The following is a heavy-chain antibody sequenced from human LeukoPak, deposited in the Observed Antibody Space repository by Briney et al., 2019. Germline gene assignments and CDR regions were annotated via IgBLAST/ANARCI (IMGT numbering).Heavy chain of an antibody. CDR1: GYAYTRHY. D-gene: IGHD3-3*01. CDR2: INPNSGGT. J-gene: IGHJ4*02. CDR3: AMCLSGYYLGFDY. V-gene: IGHV1-2*02. Sequence: ASVKVSCKASGYAYTRHYMHWVRQAPGQGLEWMGWINPNSGGTNYAQKFQGRVTMTRDTSISTAYMELSRLRSDDTAVYYCAMCLSGYYLGFDYWGQGTLVTVSS.